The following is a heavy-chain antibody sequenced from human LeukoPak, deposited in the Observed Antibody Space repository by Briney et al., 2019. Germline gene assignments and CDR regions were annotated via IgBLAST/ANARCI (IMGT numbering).Heavy chain of an antibody. CDR2: INWNGGST. Sequence: GGSLRLSCAASGFTFDDYGMSWVRQPPGKGLEWVSGINWNGGSTGYADSVKGRFTISRDNAKNALYLQMNSLRAEDTALYYCARDFGRRAYYYYYYMDVWGKGTTVTVSS. CDR3: ARDFGRRAYYYYYYMDV. D-gene: IGHD2-15*01. V-gene: IGHV3-20*04. J-gene: IGHJ6*03. CDR1: GFTFDDYG.